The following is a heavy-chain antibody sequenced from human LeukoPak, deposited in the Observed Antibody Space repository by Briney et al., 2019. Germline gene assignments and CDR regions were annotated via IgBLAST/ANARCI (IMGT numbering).Heavy chain of an antibody. J-gene: IGHJ4*02. CDR3: ARHGRKYYDFWRPAPFDY. CDR1: GYTFVGHW. V-gene: IGHV5-51*01. D-gene: IGHD3-3*01. CDR2: IYPDDSET. Sequence: PGESLKISCKASGYTFVGHWIAWWRQMPGKGLEWMGIIYPDDSETRYSPFLQGQVTISADKSISTVYLQWSSLKASDNAMYYCARHGRKYYDFWRPAPFDYWGQGTLVTVSS.